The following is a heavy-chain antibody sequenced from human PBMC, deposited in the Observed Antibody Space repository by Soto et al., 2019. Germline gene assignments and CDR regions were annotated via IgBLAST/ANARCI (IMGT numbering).Heavy chain of an antibody. CDR2: ISAYNGNT. CDR1: RYTFTSYC. D-gene: IGHD6-13*01. V-gene: IGHV1-18*01. Sequence: ASVKVCCEASRYTFTSYCISWARQAPGQGLEWMGWISAYNGNTNYAQKLQGRVTMTTDTSTSTAYMELRSLRSDDTAVYYCARVDSSSWYDIRVSWFDPWGQGTLVTVSS. CDR3: ARVDSSSWYDIRVSWFDP. J-gene: IGHJ5*02.